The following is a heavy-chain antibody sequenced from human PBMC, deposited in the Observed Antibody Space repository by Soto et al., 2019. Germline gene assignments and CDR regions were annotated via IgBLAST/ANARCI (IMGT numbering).Heavy chain of an antibody. D-gene: IGHD2-21*01. CDR2: IKQDGSER. CDR3: ASARHIGP. CDR1: GFTFSSYI. V-gene: IGHV3-7*01. J-gene: IGHJ5*02. Sequence: GGSLSLSCAASGFTFSSYIMNWVRQAPGEGPEWVANIKQDGSERNYVDSVKGRFTISRDNAENSLYLQMNSLRVEDTGVYYCASARHIGPWGQGTLVTVSS.